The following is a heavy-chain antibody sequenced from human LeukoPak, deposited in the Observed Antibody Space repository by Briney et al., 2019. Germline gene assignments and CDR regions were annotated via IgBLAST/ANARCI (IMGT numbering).Heavy chain of an antibody. CDR1: GFTFSCTW. CDR3: ARVSRWGLNYNPPY. Sequence: SGGSLRLSCAASGFTFSCTWMSWVRQAPGKGLEWVANIKQDGSEKYYVDSVKGRFTISRDNAKNSLYLQMNSLRAEDTAVYYCARVSRWGLNYNPPYWGQGTLVTVSS. CDR2: IKQDGSEK. V-gene: IGHV3-7*03. J-gene: IGHJ4*02. D-gene: IGHD7-27*01.